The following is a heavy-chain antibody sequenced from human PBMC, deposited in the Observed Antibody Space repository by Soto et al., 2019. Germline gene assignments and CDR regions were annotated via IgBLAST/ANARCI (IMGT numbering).Heavy chain of an antibody. J-gene: IGHJ4*02. Sequence: GGSLRLSCTASGFTFGDYAMSWVRQAPGKGLEWVGFIRSKAYGGTTEYAASVKGRFTISRDDSKSIAYLQMNSLKTEDTAVYYCTRSGSYWSFDYWGQGTRVTVPS. CDR2: IRSKAYGGTT. D-gene: IGHD1-26*01. CDR3: TRSGSYWSFDY. V-gene: IGHV3-49*04. CDR1: GFTFGDYA.